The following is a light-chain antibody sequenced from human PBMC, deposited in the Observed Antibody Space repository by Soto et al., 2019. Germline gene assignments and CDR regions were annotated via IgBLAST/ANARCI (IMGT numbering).Light chain of an antibody. J-gene: IGKJ1*01. V-gene: IGKV1-5*03. CDR1: QSISSW. CDR2: KAS. CDR3: QQYNSWT. Sequence: DSQMTQSPSTLSASVGDRVTITCRASQSISSWLAWYQQKPGKAPKLLIYKASSLESGVPSRFSGSGSGTEFTLTISSLQPDDFATYYCQQYNSWTFGQGTKVEIK.